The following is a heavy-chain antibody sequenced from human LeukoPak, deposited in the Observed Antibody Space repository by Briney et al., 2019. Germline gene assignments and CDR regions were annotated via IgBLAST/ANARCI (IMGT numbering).Heavy chain of an antibody. CDR3: AKDKRYFDWLLFDY. CDR2: ISGSGGST. CDR1: GFTFDDYA. J-gene: IGHJ4*02. V-gene: IGHV3-23*01. D-gene: IGHD3-9*01. Sequence: GGSLRLSCAASGFTFDDYAMHWVRQAPGKGLEWVSAISGSGGSTYYADSVKGRFTISRDNSKNTLYLQMNSLRAEDTAVYYCAKDKRYFDWLLFDYWGQGTLVTVSS.